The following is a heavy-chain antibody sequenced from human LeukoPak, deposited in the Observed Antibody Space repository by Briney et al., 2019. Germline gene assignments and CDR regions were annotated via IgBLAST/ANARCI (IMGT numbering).Heavy chain of an antibody. CDR3: AREGRGSYHIDY. J-gene: IGHJ4*02. V-gene: IGHV4-38-2*02. Sequence: SETLSLTCTVSGYSISSGYYWGWIRQPPGKGLEWIGSIYHSGSTYYNPSLKSRVTISVDTSKNQFSLKLSSVTAADTAVYYCAREGRGSYHIDYWGQGTMVTVSS. CDR2: IYHSGST. D-gene: IGHD3-16*01. CDR1: GYSISSGYY.